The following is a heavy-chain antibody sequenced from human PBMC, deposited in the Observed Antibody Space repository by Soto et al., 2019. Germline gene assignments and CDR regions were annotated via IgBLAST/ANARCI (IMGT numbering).Heavy chain of an antibody. CDR3: AREQVNRGEFRVGCSSTSCYISNGMDV. D-gene: IGHD2-2*02. CDR2: IYYSGST. J-gene: IGHJ6*02. Sequence: QVQLQESGPGLVKPLETLSLTCTVSGGSVSSGSYYWSWIRQPPGKGLEWIGYIYYSGSTNYNPSLKSRVTISVDTSKNQFSLQLSSVTAADTAVYYCAREQVNRGEFRVGCSSTSCYISNGMDVWGQGTTVTVSS. CDR1: GGSVSSGSYY. V-gene: IGHV4-61*01.